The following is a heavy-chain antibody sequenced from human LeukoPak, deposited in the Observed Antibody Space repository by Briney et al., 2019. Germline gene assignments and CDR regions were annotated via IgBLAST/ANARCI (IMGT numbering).Heavy chain of an antibody. J-gene: IGHJ3*02. D-gene: IGHD5-18*01. CDR1: GYTFTSYG. V-gene: IGHV1-18*01. CDR3: ARDTWIQLWKHAFDI. CDR2: ISAYNGNT. Sequence: GASVKVSCKASGYTFTSYGISWVRQAPGQGLEWMGWISAYNGNTNYAQKLQGRVTMTTDTSTSTAYMELRSPRSDDTAVYYCARDTWIQLWKHAFDIWGQGTMVTVSS.